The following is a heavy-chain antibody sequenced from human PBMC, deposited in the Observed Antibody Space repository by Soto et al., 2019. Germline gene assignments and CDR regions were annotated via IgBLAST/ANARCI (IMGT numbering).Heavy chain of an antibody. V-gene: IGHV4-31*03. D-gene: IGHD3-16*01. CDR2: IYYRGST. CDR3: ARDELWPGRYYYCGMDV. CDR1: GGSISSGGYY. Sequence: QVQLQESGPGLVKPSQTLSLTCTVSGGSISSGGYYWSWIRQHPGKGLEWIGYIYYRGSTYYNPPLKSRVTISVDTSKNQFSLKLSSVTAADTAVYYCARDELWPGRYYYCGMDVWGQGTTLTVSS. J-gene: IGHJ6*02.